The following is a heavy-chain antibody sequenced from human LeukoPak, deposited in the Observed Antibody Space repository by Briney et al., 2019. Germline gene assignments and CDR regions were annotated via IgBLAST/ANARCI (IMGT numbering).Heavy chain of an antibody. CDR3: ARERVTTTSFDY. D-gene: IGHD2/OR15-2a*01. J-gene: IGHJ4*02. CDR1: GFTFTNYW. CDR2: IKQDGGAK. Sequence: GGSLRLPYAASGFTFTNYWMNWLRQAPGKGLEWVANIKQDGGAKNYVDSVKGRFTISRDNAKNSLYLQMNNLRVEDTAVYYCARERVTTTSFDYWGQGVLVTVSS. V-gene: IGHV3-7*01.